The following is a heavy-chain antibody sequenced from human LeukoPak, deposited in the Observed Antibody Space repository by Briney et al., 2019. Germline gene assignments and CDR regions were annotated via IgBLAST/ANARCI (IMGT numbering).Heavy chain of an antibody. J-gene: IGHJ5*02. CDR1: GGTFSSYA. CDR2: IIPILGIA. CDR3: ARGPTRLGYCSGGSCQNWFDP. Sequence: GASVKVSCKASGGTFSSYAISWVRQAPGQGLEWMGRIIPILGIANYAQKFQGRVTITADKSTSTAYTELSSLRSEDTAVYYCARGPTRLGYCSGGSCQNWFDPWGQGTLVTVSS. V-gene: IGHV1-69*04. D-gene: IGHD2-15*01.